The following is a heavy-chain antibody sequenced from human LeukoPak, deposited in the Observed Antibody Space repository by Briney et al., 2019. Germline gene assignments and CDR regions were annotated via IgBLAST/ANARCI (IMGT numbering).Heavy chain of an antibody. CDR3: ARENQYQLPSYYYYYYMDV. CDR1: GVSISSNSYY. J-gene: IGHJ6*03. Sequence: SETLSLTCTVSGVSISSNSYYWSWIRQPAGEGLEWIGRISSSGSTNHNPSLKSRVTMSVDTSKNQFSLKLSSVTAADTAVYYCARENQYQLPSYYYYYYMDVWGKGTTVTISS. D-gene: IGHD2-2*01. CDR2: ISSSGST. V-gene: IGHV4-61*02.